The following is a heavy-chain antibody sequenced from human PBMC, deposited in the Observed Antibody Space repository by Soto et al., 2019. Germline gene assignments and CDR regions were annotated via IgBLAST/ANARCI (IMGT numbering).Heavy chain of an antibody. CDR2: VSPYNANT. D-gene: IGHD1-7*01. J-gene: IGHJ5*02. CDR3: ARDRGYNWNYGWFDP. V-gene: IGHV1-18*01. CDR1: GYTFSNYG. Sequence: QVQLVQSGAEVKKPGASVKVSCKASGYTFSNYGISWVRQAPGQGLEWMGRVSPYNANTNYEQKLQGRVTMTTDTSTSTAYMELRSLRSDDTAVYYCARDRGYNWNYGWFDPWGQGTLVTVSS.